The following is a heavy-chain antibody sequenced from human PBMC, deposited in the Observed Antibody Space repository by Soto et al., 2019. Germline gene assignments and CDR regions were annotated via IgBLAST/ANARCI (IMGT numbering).Heavy chain of an antibody. CDR1: GGSISSYY. Sequence: SETLSLTCTVSGGSISSYYWSWIRQPPGKGLEWIGYIYYSGSTNYNPSLKSRVTISVDTSKNQFSLKLSSVTAADTAVYYCARDNIADYDILTGYYPFDPWGQGTLVTVSS. CDR2: IYYSGST. J-gene: IGHJ5*02. CDR3: ARDNIADYDILTGYYPFDP. D-gene: IGHD3-9*01. V-gene: IGHV4-59*12.